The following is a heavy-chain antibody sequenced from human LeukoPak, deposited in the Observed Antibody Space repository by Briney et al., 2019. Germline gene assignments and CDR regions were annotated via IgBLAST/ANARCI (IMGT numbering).Heavy chain of an antibody. CDR1: GFTFDDYA. D-gene: IGHD3-22*01. J-gene: IGHJ4*02. V-gene: IGHV3-9*03. CDR2: ISWNSGSI. CDR3: AKDTGGDYDSSGYFDY. Sequence: PGRSLRLSCAASGFTFDDYAMHWVRQAPGKGLEWVSGISWNSGSIGYADSVKGRFTISRDNAKNPLYLQMNSLRAEDMALYYCAKDTGGDYDSSGYFDYWGQGTLVTVSS.